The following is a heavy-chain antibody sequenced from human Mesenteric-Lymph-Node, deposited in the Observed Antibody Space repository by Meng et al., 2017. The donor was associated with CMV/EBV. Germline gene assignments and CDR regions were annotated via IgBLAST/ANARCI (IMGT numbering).Heavy chain of an antibody. V-gene: IGHV4-61*01. Sequence: GSLRLSCSVSGASVSSGTYYWSWIRQPPGKGLEWFGYIFYRRSSNYNPSLMSRVAISMDPSKNQFSLRLTSVTAAATAVYFCGKVQDGSGSYNDYWGQGTLVTVSS. CDR1: GASVSSGTYY. CDR2: IFYRRSS. J-gene: IGHJ4*02. CDR3: GKVQDGSGSYNDY. D-gene: IGHD3-10*01.